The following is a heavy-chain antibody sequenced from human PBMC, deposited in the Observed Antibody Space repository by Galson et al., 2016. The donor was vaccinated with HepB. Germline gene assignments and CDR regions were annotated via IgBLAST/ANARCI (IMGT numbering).Heavy chain of an antibody. D-gene: IGHD5-12*01. J-gene: IGHJ4*02. CDR1: GFTFSTYA. CDR2: ISGSGDIT. CDR3: ATSGYTGYDYPY. V-gene: IGHV3-23*01. Sequence: SLRLSCAASGFTFSTYAMAWVRQAPGRGLDWVSVISGSGDITYYSDSVKGRFTISRDNSKNALYVQMNSLRAEDTAIYYCATSGYTGYDYPYWGQGTLATVSS.